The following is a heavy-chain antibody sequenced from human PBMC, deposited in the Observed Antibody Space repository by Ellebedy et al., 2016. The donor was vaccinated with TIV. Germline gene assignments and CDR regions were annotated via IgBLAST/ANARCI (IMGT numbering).Heavy chain of an antibody. V-gene: IGHV1-58*01. Sequence: SVKVSCKASGFTFTKSAVQWVRQARGQRLEWIGWIVVGSGNTHYAQKFQERVTITRDMSTSTAYMELSSLKSEDTAVYYCAADSVVGPSASWYFDLWGHGTLVTVSS. CDR3: AADSVVGPSASWYFDL. J-gene: IGHJ2*01. D-gene: IGHD2-15*01. CDR1: GFTFTKSA. CDR2: IVVGSGNT.